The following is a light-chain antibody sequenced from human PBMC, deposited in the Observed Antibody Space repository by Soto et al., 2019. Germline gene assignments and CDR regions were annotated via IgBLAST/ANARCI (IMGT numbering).Light chain of an antibody. J-gene: IGLJ2*01. V-gene: IGLV1-44*01. CDR2: SIN. Sequence: QSVLTQPPSASGTPGQRVTISCSGSSSNIGSNTVNWYQQLPGTAPKLLIYSINQRPSGVPDRFSGFKSGTSASLAISGLQSEDEADYYCAAWDDSLNGGFGGGTKLTVL. CDR1: SSNIGSNT. CDR3: AAWDDSLNGG.